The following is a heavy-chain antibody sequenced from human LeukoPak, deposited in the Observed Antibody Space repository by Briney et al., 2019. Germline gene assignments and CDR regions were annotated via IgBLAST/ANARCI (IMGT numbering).Heavy chain of an antibody. CDR1: GGSFSGYY. CDR3: ARYRVVVAATRRMRWFDP. V-gene: IGHV4-34*01. D-gene: IGHD2-15*01. Sequence: PSETLSLTCAVYGGSFSGYYWSWIRQPPEKGLEWIGEINHSGSTNYNPSLKSRVTISVDTSKNQFSLKLSSVTAADTAVYYCARYRVVVAATRRMRWFDPWGQGTLVTVSS. J-gene: IGHJ5*02. CDR2: INHSGST.